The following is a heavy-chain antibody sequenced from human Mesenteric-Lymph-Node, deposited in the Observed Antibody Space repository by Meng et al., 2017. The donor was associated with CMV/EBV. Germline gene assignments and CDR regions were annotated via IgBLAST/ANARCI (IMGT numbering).Heavy chain of an antibody. J-gene: IGHJ4*02. V-gene: IGHV4-61*08. Sequence: SETLSLTCTVSGGSISSGDYYWSWVRQPPGKGLEWIGYIYYSGSTNYNPSLKSRVTISVDTSKNQFSLKLSSVTAADTAVYYCARVLFYDSSGYRFDYWGQGTLVTVSS. CDR2: IYYSGST. D-gene: IGHD3-22*01. CDR1: GGSISSGDYY. CDR3: ARVLFYDSSGYRFDY.